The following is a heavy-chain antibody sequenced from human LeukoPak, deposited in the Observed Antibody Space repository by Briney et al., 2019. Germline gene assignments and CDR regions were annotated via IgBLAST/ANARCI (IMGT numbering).Heavy chain of an antibody. J-gene: IGHJ4*02. D-gene: IGHD3-10*01. V-gene: IGHV4-34*01. CDR3: ARDLGALFGELYFDY. CDR2: INHSGST. Sequence: SETLSLTCAVYGGSFSGYYWSWIRQPPGKGLEWIGEINHSGSTNYNPSLKSRVTISVDTSKNQFSLKLSSVTAADTAVYYCARDLGALFGELYFDYWGQGTLVTVSS. CDR1: GGSFSGYY.